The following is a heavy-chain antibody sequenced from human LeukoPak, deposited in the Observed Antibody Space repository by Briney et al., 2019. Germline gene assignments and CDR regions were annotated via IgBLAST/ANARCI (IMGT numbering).Heavy chain of an antibody. Sequence: GRSLTLSGAPSGFTFNSYSMNWVRQDTRKGLEWVSSIRSSSSYIYYADSVKGRFTISRDNANNSVYLQMNSLRAEDTAVYYCARDHYHDSSGYIPAGDAFDIWGQGTMVTVSS. V-gene: IGHV3-21*06. CDR1: GFTFNSYS. CDR3: ARDHYHDSSGYIPAGDAFDI. J-gene: IGHJ3*02. D-gene: IGHD3-22*01. CDR2: IRSSSSYI.